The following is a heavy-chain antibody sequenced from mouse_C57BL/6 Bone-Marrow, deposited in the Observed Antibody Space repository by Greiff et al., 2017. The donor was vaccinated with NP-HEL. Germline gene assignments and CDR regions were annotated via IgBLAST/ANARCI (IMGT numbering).Heavy chain of an antibody. CDR3: ATDSSGYDY. V-gene: IGHV1-82*01. Sequence: VKLQESGPELVKPGASVKISCKASGYAFSSSWMNWVKQRPGKGLEWIGRIYPGDGDTNYNGKFKGKATLTADKSSSTAYMQLSSLTSEDSAVYFCATDSSGYDYWGQGTTLTVSS. CDR1: GYAFSSSW. J-gene: IGHJ2*01. CDR2: IYPGDGDT. D-gene: IGHD3-2*02.